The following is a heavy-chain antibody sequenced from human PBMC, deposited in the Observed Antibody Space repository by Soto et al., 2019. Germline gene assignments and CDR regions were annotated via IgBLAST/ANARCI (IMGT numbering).Heavy chain of an antibody. V-gene: IGHV1-46*01. CDR1: GYTFASYY. D-gene: IGHD3-3*01. J-gene: IGHJ4*02. CDR3: ARDAVWSRPDYFDY. Sequence: ASVKVSCKASGYTFASYYIRWLRQAPGQGLEWMGIINPGGGNTNYAQKFQGRVTMTRDTSTSTVSMELSSLRSEDTAVYYCARDAVWSRPDYFDYWGQGTLVTVSS. CDR2: INPGGGNT.